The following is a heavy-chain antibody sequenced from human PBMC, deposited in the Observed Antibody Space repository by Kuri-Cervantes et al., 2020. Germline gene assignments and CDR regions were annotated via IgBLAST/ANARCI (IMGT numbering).Heavy chain of an antibody. CDR2: INHSGST. Sequence: ESLKISCTVSGGSISSSSYYWGWIRQPPGKGLEWIGEINHSGSTNYNPSLKSRVTISVDTSKNQFSLKLSSVTAADTAVYYCASLGIAVAGTSVWGQGTLVTVSS. CDR3: ASLGIAVAGTSV. D-gene: IGHD6-19*01. J-gene: IGHJ4*02. CDR1: GGSISSSSYY. V-gene: IGHV4-39*01.